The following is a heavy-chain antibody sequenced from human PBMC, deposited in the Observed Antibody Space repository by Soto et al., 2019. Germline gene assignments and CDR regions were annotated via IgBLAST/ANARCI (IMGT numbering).Heavy chain of an antibody. V-gene: IGHV1-69*02. CDR1: GGTFSSYT. D-gene: IGHD3-10*01. Sequence: QVQLVQSGAEVKKPGSSVKVSCKASGGTFSSYTIIWVRQAPGQGLEWMGRIIAIIGITNYAQKFQGRVTITPEKSTSTTYTELMSLRSEDAAVFYCATRRGDGHNEYWGQGTLVTVSS. CDR3: ATRRGDGHNEY. CDR2: IIAIIGIT. J-gene: IGHJ4*02.